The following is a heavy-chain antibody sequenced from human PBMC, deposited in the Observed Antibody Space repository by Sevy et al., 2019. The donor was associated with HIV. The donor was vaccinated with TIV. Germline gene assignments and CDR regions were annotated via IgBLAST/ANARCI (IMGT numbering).Heavy chain of an antibody. V-gene: IGHV3-49*04. D-gene: IGHD6-19*01. CDR1: GFTFSDYA. CDR3: TRDLYGSGWFYFDY. Sequence: GGSLRLSCTASGFTFSDYAMSWVRQAPGKGLEWEGFIKTKTYGGTTEYAASVKGRFIISRDDSKNIAYLQMNSLKTEDTAVYYCTRDLYGSGWFYFDYWGQGTLVTVSS. J-gene: IGHJ4*02. CDR2: IKTKTYGGTT.